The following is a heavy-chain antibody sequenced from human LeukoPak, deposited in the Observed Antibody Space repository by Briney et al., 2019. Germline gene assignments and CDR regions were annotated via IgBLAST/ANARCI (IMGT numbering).Heavy chain of an antibody. D-gene: IGHD6-13*01. CDR3: ARDPSGVRRAAAGRVY. V-gene: IGHV3-21*01. CDR1: GYTFSSYS. CDR2: IDNSGDYK. Sequence: GGSLRLSCAASGYTFSSYSMNWVRQAPGKGLEWVSSIDNSGDYKYYADSVKGRFTISRDNAKNSLYLQMNSLRAEDTAVYYCARDPSGVRRAAAGRVYWGQGTLVTVSS. J-gene: IGHJ4*02.